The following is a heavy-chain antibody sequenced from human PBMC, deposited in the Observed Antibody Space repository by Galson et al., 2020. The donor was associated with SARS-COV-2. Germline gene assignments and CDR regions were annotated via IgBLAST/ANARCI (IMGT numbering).Heavy chain of an antibody. J-gene: IGHJ5*02. CDR2: INHSGST. Sequence: SETLSLTCAVYGGSFSGYYWSWIRQPPGKGLEWIGEINHSGSTNYNPSLKSRVTISVDTSKNQFSLKLTSVTAADTAVYYCARGSGGYFASRSYYRWFDPWGQGTLVTVSS. CDR1: GGSFSGYY. V-gene: IGHV4-34*01. CDR3: ARGSGGYFASRSYYRWFDP. D-gene: IGHD3-10*01.